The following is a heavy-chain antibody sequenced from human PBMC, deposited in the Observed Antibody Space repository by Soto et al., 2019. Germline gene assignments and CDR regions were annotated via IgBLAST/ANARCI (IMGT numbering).Heavy chain of an antibody. CDR1: GFTFSSYE. CDR3: ARDKAYCGGDCLHSGGY. D-gene: IGHD2-21*02. Sequence: PGGSLRLSCAASGFTFSSYEMNWVRQAPGKGLEWVSYISSSGSTIYYADSVKGRFTISRDNAKNSLYLQMNSLRAEDTAVYYCARDKAYCGGDCLHSGGYWGRGTLVTVSS. CDR2: ISSSGSTI. V-gene: IGHV3-48*03. J-gene: IGHJ4*02.